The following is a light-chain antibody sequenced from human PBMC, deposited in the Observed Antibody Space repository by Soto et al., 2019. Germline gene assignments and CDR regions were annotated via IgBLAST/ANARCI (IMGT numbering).Light chain of an antibody. CDR2: EAT. V-gene: IGLV2-11*01. CDR1: SSDVGAYIY. Sequence: QSALTQPRSVSGSPGQSVTFSCTGTSSDVGAYIYVSWYQQHPGKAPKLLIYEATNRPSGVSDRFSASKSDNTASLTISGLQAEDEADYYCSSYSRTTLFVFGTGTKVTVL. CDR3: SSYSRTTLFV. J-gene: IGLJ1*01.